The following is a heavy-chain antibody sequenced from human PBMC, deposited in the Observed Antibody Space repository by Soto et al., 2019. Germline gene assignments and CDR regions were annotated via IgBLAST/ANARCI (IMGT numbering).Heavy chain of an antibody. CDR1: GFTFSSND. Sequence: EVQLVESGGGLIQPGGSLRLSCAASGFTFSSNDMNWVRQAPGKGLEWVSLIYSGGSTYYADSVKGRFTISRDNSKNTLYLQMSSLRAEDTAVYYCATRTLLPGAHWGQGTMVTVSS. J-gene: IGHJ3*01. D-gene: IGHD3-22*01. V-gene: IGHV3-53*01. CDR3: ATRTLLPGAH. CDR2: IYSGGST.